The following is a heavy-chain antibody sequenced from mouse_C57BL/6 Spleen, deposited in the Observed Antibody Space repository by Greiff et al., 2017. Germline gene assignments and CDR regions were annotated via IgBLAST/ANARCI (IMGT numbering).Heavy chain of an antibody. CDR3: AREGTLYYGNSAWFAY. D-gene: IGHD2-1*01. CDR1: GYTFTSYW. Sequence: VQLQQPGTELVKPGASVKLSCKASGYTFTSYWMHWVKQRPGQGLEWIGNINPSNGGTNYNEKFKSKATLTVDKSSSTAYMQLSSLTSEDSAVYYCAREGTLYYGNSAWFAYWGQGTLVTVSA. J-gene: IGHJ3*01. CDR2: INPSNGGT. V-gene: IGHV1-53*01.